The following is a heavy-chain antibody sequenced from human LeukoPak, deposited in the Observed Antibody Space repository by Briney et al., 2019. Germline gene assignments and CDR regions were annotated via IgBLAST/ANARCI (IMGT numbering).Heavy chain of an antibody. J-gene: IGHJ4*02. Sequence: PSETLSLTCAVYGGSSSGYYWSWIRQPPGKGLEWIGEINHSGSTNYNPSLKSRVTISVDTSKNQFSLKLSSVTAADTAVYYCARGREEMATIRQDFDYWGQGTLVTVSS. CDR3: ARGREEMATIRQDFDY. CDR2: INHSGST. D-gene: IGHD5-24*01. CDR1: GGSSSGYY. V-gene: IGHV4-34*01.